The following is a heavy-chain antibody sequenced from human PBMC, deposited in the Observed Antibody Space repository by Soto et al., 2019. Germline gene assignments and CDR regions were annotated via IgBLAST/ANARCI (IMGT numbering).Heavy chain of an antibody. J-gene: IGHJ6*02. Sequence: HPGGSLRLSCAASGFTFSSYGMHWVRQAPGKGLEWVAVIWYDGSNKYYADSVKGRFTISRDNSKNTLYLQMNSLRAEDTAVYYCARDVSLIVQGKGLAYGMDVWGQGTTVTVSS. CDR1: GFTFSSYG. CDR3: ARDVSLIVQGKGLAYGMDV. V-gene: IGHV3-33*01. D-gene: IGHD3-22*01. CDR2: IWYDGSNK.